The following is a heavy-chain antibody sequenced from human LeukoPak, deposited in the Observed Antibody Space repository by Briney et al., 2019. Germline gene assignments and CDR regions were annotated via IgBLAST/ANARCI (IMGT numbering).Heavy chain of an antibody. V-gene: IGHV1-18*01. Sequence: ASVKVSCKASGYTFTSYGISWVRQAPGQGLEWMGWISAYNGNTNYAQKLQGRVTMTTDTSTSTAYMELRSLRSDDTAVYYCARTYYYASSGWPHDYWGQGTLVTVSS. CDR2: ISAYNGNT. CDR1: GYTFTSYG. J-gene: IGHJ4*02. D-gene: IGHD3-22*01. CDR3: ARTYYYASSGWPHDY.